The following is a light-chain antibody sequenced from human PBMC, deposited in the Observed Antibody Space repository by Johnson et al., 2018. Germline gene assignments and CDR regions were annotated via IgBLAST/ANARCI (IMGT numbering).Light chain of an antibody. J-gene: IGLJ1*01. CDR1: SSNIGNNY. CDR3: GTWESSLSSGNG. V-gene: IGLV1-51*01. CDR2: DNH. Sequence: QYVLTQPPSVSAAPGQKVTISCSVRSSNIGNNYVSWYQQLPGTAPKLLIYDNHNRPSGIPDRFSGSKSGTLAPLGITGLQTGDEVDYYCGTWESSLSSGNGFGTGTKVT.